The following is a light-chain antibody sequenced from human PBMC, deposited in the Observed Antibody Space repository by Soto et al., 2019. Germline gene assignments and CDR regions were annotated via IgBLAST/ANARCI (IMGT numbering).Light chain of an antibody. CDR3: QKYGGSPWK. Sequence: ESVLTQSPATLSLSPAERATLSRRASQSVSSSYLAWYQQKPGQAPRLLIYGTSSRATGIPDRFGGSGSGTDFTLTISRLKPEDFAVYYCQKYGGSPWKFGQGNKVDIK. CDR2: GTS. J-gene: IGKJ1*01. V-gene: IGKV3-20*01. CDR1: QSVSSSY.